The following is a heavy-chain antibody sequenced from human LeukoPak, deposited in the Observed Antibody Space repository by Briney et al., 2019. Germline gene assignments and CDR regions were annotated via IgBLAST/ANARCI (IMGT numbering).Heavy chain of an antibody. CDR1: GYTFTSYG. D-gene: IGHD2-2*02. Sequence: ASVKVSCKASGYTFTSYGISWVRQAPGQGLEWMGWISAYNGNTNYAQKLQGRVTMTTDTSTSTAYMELRSLRSDDTAVYYCARLFEIVVVPAAISLGYWGQGTLVTVSS. CDR2: ISAYNGNT. CDR3: ARLFEIVVVPAAISLGY. J-gene: IGHJ4*02. V-gene: IGHV1-18*01.